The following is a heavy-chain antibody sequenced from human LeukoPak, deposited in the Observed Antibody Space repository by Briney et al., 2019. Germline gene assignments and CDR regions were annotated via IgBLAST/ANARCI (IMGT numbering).Heavy chain of an antibody. V-gene: IGHV3-7*03. CDR2: IKQDGSEK. CDR1: GFRFSGYW. CDR3: ARVDYYDSSGYDY. D-gene: IGHD3-22*01. Sequence: PGGSLRLSCAASGFRFSGYWMSWVRQAPGKGLEWVANIKQDGSEKYYVDSVKGRFTISRDTAKNSLYLQMNSLRAEDTAVYYCARVDYYDSSGYDYWGQGTLVTVSS. J-gene: IGHJ4*02.